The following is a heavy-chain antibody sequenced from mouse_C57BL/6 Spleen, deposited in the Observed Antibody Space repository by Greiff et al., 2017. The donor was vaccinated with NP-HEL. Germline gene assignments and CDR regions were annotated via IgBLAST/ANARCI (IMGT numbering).Heavy chain of an antibody. V-gene: IGHV1-42*01. CDR3: ATTVVAYFDY. CDR2: INPSTGGT. CDR1: GYSFTGYY. J-gene: IGHJ2*01. D-gene: IGHD1-1*01. Sequence: EVQLQQSGPELVKPGASVKISCKASGYSFTGYYMNWVKQSPEKSLEWIGEINPSTGGTNYNQKFKAKATLTVDKSSSTAYMQLKSLTSEDSAVYSCATTVVAYFDYWGQGTTLTVSS.